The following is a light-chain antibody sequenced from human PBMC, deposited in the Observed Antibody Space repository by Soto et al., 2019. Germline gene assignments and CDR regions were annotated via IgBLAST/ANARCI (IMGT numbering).Light chain of an antibody. CDR2: GAP. J-gene: IGKJ1*01. CDR3: QQYNNWPQT. V-gene: IGKV3-15*01. CDR1: QTVNRS. Sequence: EIVMTQSPATLSVYQGERATXXXXXSQTVNRSSAWYQQKPGQAPRLLIYGAPTRATGIPARFSGSGSGTEFTLTISSLQSEDVAVYYCQQYNNWPQTFGQGTKVDIK.